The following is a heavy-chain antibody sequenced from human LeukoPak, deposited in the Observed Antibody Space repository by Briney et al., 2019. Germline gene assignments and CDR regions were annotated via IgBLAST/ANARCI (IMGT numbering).Heavy chain of an antibody. CDR1: GGTFSSYA. J-gene: IGHJ5*02. D-gene: IGHD2-15*01. CDR3: ARGPGCSGGSCYSGWFDP. V-gene: IGHV1-69*13. CDR2: IIPIFGTA. Sequence: SVKVSCXASGGTFSSYAISWVRQARGQGLEWMAGIIPIFGTANYAQKFQGRVTITADEPTSTAYMELSSLRSEDTAVYYCARGPGCSGGSCYSGWFDPWGQGTLVTVSS.